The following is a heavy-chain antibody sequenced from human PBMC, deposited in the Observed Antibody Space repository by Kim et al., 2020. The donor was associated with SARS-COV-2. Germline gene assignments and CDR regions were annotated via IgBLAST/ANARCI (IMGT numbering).Heavy chain of an antibody. J-gene: IGHJ5*02. CDR3: ARGYCSGGSCYSFRTNWFDP. CDR2: INPSSGGT. CDR1: GDTFTGYS. D-gene: IGHD2-15*01. V-gene: IGHV1-2*02. Sequence: ASVKVSCKASGDTFTGYSMHWVRQAPGEGLEWMGWINPSSGGTHYAQRFQGRVTMTRDTSISTDYMELRRLRSNDTAVYYCARGYCSGGSCYSFRTNWFDPWGQGTLVTVSS.